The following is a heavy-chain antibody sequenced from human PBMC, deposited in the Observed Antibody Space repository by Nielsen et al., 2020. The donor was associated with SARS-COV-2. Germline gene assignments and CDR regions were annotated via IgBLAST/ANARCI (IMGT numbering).Heavy chain of an antibody. V-gene: IGHV3-9*01. Sequence: SLKISCAASGFTFDDYAMHWVRQAPGKGLEWVSGISWNSGSIGYADSLKGRFTISRDNSMTTLYLQVNSLRADDTAVYYCAKGHSIQNGYSYGLNDYWGQGTLVTVSS. CDR3: AKGHSIQNGYSYGLNDY. CDR2: ISWNSGSI. CDR1: GFTFDDYA. D-gene: IGHD5-18*01. J-gene: IGHJ4*02.